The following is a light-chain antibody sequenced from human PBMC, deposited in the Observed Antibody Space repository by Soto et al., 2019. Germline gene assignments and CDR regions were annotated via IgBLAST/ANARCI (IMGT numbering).Light chain of an antibody. Sequence: SVLTRPSSLSGSPGQSIAISCTGTSSDVGGYNYVSWYQQHPGKAPKLMIYEVSNRPSGVSNRFSGSKSGNTASLTISGLQAEDEADYYCSSYTSSSTYVFGTGTKVTVL. CDR3: SSYTSSSTYV. V-gene: IGLV2-14*01. J-gene: IGLJ1*01. CDR2: EVS. CDR1: SSDVGGYNY.